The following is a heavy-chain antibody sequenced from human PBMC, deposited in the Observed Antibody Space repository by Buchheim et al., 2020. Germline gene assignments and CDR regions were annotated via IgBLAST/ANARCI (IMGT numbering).Heavy chain of an antibody. V-gene: IGHV3-74*01. CDR2: INSDGSST. Sequence: EVQLVESGGGLVQPGGSLRLSCAASGFTFSSYRMHWVRQAPGKGLVWVSRINSDGSSTSYADSVKGRFTISRDNAKNTLYLQMNSLRAEDTAVYYCARDGPLLYYYDSSGYYGIWGQGTL. D-gene: IGHD3-22*01. CDR1: GFTFSSYR. J-gene: IGHJ4*02. CDR3: ARDGPLLYYYDSSGYYGI.